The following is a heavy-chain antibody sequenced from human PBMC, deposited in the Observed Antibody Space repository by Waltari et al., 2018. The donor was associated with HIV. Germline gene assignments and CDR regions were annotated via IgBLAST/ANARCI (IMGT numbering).Heavy chain of an antibody. V-gene: IGHV5-51*01. J-gene: IGHJ4*02. CDR3: ATQKGGGNYNYFDY. D-gene: IGHD1-26*01. Sequence: EVQLVQSGAEVKKPGESLKISCTASGYHFATSWIGWVRQMPGKGLEWMGIIYPGDSDTRYSPSFQGQVTISADKSISTAYLQWNSLKASDTAMYYCATQKGGGNYNYFDYWGQGTLVTVSS. CDR1: GYHFATSW. CDR2: IYPGDSDT.